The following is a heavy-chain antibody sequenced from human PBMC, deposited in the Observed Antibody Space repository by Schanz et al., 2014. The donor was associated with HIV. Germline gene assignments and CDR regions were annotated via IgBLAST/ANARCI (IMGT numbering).Heavy chain of an antibody. CDR2: VNHSGDT. D-gene: IGHD2-15*01. Sequence: QVQLQQWGAGLLKPSETLSLTCAVYGSSVTYFYWTWIRQSPGKGLEWIAEVNHSGDTNYNPSLKSRVTISVDTSKNQFSLKLASVTAADTAVYYCGRYDSPVVDVWGQGTTVIVSS. CDR3: GRYDSPVVDV. J-gene: IGHJ6*02. CDR1: GSSVTYFY. V-gene: IGHV4-34*02.